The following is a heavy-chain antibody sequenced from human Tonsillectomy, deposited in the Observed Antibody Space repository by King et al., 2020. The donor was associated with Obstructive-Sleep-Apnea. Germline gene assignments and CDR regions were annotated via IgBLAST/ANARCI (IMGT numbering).Heavy chain of an antibody. D-gene: IGHD5-18*01. J-gene: IGHJ4*02. Sequence: VQLVESGGGLVQPGGSLRLSCAVSGFTVSSTYMSWVRQAPGKGLGWVSTLYSGGATDYADSVKGRFTISRDTSKNTLYLQMNSLRAEDTAVYFCARGLGYSYGYSFDYWGQGTLVTVSS. V-gene: IGHV3-66*01. CDR1: GFTVSSTY. CDR3: ARGLGYSYGYSFDY. CDR2: LYSGGAT.